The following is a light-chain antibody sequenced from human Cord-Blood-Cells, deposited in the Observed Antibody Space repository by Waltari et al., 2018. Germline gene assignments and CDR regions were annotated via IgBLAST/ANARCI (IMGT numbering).Light chain of an antibody. J-gene: IGKJ1*01. CDR1: QSISSY. CDR2: AAS. V-gene: IGKV1-39*01. CDR3: QQSYSTPRT. Sequence: DIQMTQYPSPLSASVGDRVTITCRASQSISSYLNWYQQKPGKAPKLLIYAASSLQSGVPSRFSGSGSGTDFTLTISSLQPEDFATYYCQQSYSTPRTFGQGTKVEIK.